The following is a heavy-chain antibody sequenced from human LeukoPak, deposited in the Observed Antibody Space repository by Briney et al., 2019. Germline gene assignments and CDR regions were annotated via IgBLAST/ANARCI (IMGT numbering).Heavy chain of an antibody. CDR3: ARQWGSGYFSLDY. V-gene: IGHV3-23*01. J-gene: IGHJ4*02. CDR2: ISGSGGST. CDR1: GFTFSSYG. Sequence: GGSLRLSCVASGFTFSSYGMSWVRQAPGKGLEWVSGISGSGGSTHYADSVKGRFTISRDNSKNTLYLQMNSLRAEDTAVYYCARQWGSGYFSLDYWGQGTLVTVSS. D-gene: IGHD5-12*01.